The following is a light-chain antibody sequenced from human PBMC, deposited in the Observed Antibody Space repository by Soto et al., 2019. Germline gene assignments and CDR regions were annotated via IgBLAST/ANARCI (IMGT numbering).Light chain of an antibody. J-gene: IGKJ5*01. CDR3: KQYKEWPPFT. CDR2: GAS. CDR1: QSDSNN. V-gene: IGKV3-15*01. Sequence: EIVMTQSPATLSVSPGETATLCCRASQSDSNNVAWYQHKPGQAPRLLILGASTRATGIPARFSGSGSGTEFTLSISILQSEDFAVYYCKQYKEWPPFTFGQGTRLEIK.